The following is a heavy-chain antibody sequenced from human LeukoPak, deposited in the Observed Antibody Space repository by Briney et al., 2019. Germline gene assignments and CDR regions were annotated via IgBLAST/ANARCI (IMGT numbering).Heavy chain of an antibody. CDR2: VLSDEDSQ. Sequence: GESIRLSCAASGFSFTKFAMHWIRQSPGKGLEWVATVLSDEDSQYYADSVKGRFSISRDTSTSTLDLQMNSLRPEETAVYYCTKDDRFFGSYSDSWGQGTLVTVSS. V-gene: IGHV3-30*18. J-gene: IGHJ4*02. CDR1: GFSFTKFA. D-gene: IGHD3-3*01. CDR3: TKDDRFFGSYSDS.